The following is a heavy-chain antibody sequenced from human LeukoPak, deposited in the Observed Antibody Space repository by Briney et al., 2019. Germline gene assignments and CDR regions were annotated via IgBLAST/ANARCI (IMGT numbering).Heavy chain of an antibody. CDR3: AGRGYSFTYGMDV. Sequence: SETLSLTCTVSGGSISSSSYYLGWIRQPPGKGLEWIGSIYYSGSTYYNPSLKSRVTISVDTSKNQFSLKLSSVTAADTAVYYCAGRGYSFTYGMDVWGQGTTVTVSS. J-gene: IGHJ6*02. CDR1: GGSISSSSYY. V-gene: IGHV4-39*01. CDR2: IYYSGST. D-gene: IGHD5-18*01.